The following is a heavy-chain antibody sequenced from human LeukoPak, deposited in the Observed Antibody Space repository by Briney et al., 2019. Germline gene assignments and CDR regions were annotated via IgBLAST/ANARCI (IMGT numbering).Heavy chain of an antibody. D-gene: IGHD3-10*01. Sequence: SVKVSCKASGGTFSSYAISWVRQAPGQGLEWMGGIIPVFGTANYAQKFQGRVTITADESTSTAYMELSSLRSEDTAVYYCARDFYGSGSPRPFDYWGQGTLVTVSS. CDR1: GGTFSSYA. CDR3: ARDFYGSGSPRPFDY. CDR2: IIPVFGTA. V-gene: IGHV1-69*01. J-gene: IGHJ4*02.